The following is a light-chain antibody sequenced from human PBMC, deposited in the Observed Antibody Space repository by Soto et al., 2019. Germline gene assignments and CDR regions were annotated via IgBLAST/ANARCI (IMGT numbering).Light chain of an antibody. J-gene: IGKJ1*01. CDR1: QSISSY. CDR3: QQANSFPRT. CDR2: AAS. V-gene: IGKV1-39*01. Sequence: DIQLTQSPSSLSASVGDRVTITCRASQSISSYLNWYQQKPGKAPKLLIYAASSLQSGVPSRFSGSGSGTEFTLTISSLQPEDFATYYCQQANSFPRTFGQGTKV.